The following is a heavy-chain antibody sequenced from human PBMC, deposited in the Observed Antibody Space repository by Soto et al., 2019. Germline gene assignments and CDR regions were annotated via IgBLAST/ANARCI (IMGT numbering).Heavy chain of an antibody. Sequence: SETLSLTCTASGDSMSTYYWNWIRQAPGQGLEWIGYIYSSGSTYYNPSLKSRVTISVDTSKNQFSLKLSSVTAADTAVYYCARRLYYDSSGFEGGGMDVWGQGTTVTVSS. CDR3: ARRLYYDSSGFEGGGMDV. CDR2: IYSSGST. J-gene: IGHJ6*02. D-gene: IGHD3-22*01. V-gene: IGHV4-4*08. CDR1: GDSMSTYY.